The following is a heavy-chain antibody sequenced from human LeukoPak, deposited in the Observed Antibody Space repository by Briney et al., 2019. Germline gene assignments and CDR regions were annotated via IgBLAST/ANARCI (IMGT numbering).Heavy chain of an antibody. V-gene: IGHV4-38-2*02. J-gene: IGHJ4*02. CDR2: INHSGII. D-gene: IGHD2-15*01. CDR1: GYSISSGYF. Sequence: SETLSLTCTVSGYSISSGYFWAWIRQPPGKGLEWIGSINHSGIIYYNPSLKSRVTISLDTSKNQFSLILTSVTAADTAVYYCVRDLYSNPTGVDFWGQGTLVTVSS. CDR3: VRDLYSNPTGVDF.